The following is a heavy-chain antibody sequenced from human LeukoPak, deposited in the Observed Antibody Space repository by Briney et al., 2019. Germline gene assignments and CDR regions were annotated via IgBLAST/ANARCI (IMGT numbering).Heavy chain of an antibody. CDR2: ISGSGGST. V-gene: IGHV3-23*01. Sequence: GGSLRLSCAGSGFTFSSYAMNWVRQAPGKGLEWVSGISGSGGSTYYADSVKGRFTISRHNSKNTLYLQMNSLRAEDTAVYYCARGKRMIDFDYWGQGTLVTVSS. J-gene: IGHJ4*02. D-gene: IGHD3-22*01. CDR3: ARGKRMIDFDY. CDR1: GFTFSSYA.